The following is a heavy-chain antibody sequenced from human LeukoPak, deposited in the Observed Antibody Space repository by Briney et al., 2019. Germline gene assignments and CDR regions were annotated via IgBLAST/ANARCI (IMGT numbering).Heavy chain of an antibody. CDR1: GFTFSSYA. J-gene: IGHJ5*02. D-gene: IGHD2-2*01. CDR2: ISYDGSNK. Sequence: PGGSLRLSCAASGFTFSSYAMHWVRQAPGKGLEWVAVISYDGSNKYYADSVKGRFTISRDNSKNTLYLQMNSLRAEDTAVYYCARERIVVVPAAMGGWFDPWGQGTLVTVPS. V-gene: IGHV3-30*04. CDR3: ARERIVVVPAAMGGWFDP.